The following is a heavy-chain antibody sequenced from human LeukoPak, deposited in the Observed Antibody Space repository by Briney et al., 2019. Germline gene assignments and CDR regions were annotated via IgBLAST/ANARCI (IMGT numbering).Heavy chain of an antibody. CDR2: ISSSSSYI. Sequence: AGGSLRLSCAASGFTFSSYSMNWVRQAPGKGLEWVSSISSSSSYIYYADSVKGRFTISRDNAKNSLYLQMNSLRAEDTALYYCARDGGLFGSLTAYYYYMDVWGKGTTVTVSS. D-gene: IGHD7-27*01. CDR1: GFTFSSYS. CDR3: ARDGGLFGSLTAYYYYMDV. V-gene: IGHV3-21*04. J-gene: IGHJ6*03.